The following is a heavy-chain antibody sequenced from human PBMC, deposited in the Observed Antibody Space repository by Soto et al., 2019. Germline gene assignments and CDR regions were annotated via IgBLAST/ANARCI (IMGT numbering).Heavy chain of an antibody. D-gene: IGHD6-19*01. J-gene: IGHJ5*02. CDR3: GRVPVSSGCYTGCFDP. V-gene: IGHV4-34*01. Sequence: SETLSLTCAVYGGSFSGYYWSWIRQPPGKGLEWIGEINHSGSTNYNPSLKSRVTISVDTSKNQFSLKLSSVTAADTAVYYCGRVPVSSGCYTGCFDPCGQGTLVTLSS. CDR1: GGSFSGYY. CDR2: INHSGST.